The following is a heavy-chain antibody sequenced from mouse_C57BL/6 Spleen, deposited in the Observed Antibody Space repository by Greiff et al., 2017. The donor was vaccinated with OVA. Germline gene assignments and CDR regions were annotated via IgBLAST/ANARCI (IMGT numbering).Heavy chain of an antibody. J-gene: IGHJ2*01. CDR2: ISSGGSYT. V-gene: IGHV5-6*01. CDR3: ARQDGNYEYYFDY. Sequence: EVKLQESGGDLVKPGGSLKLSCAASGFTFSSYGMSWVRQTPDKRLEWVATISSGGSYTYYPDSVKGRFTISRDNAKNTLYLQMSSLKSEDTAMYYCARQDGNYEYYFDYWGQGTTLTVSS. D-gene: IGHD2-1*01. CDR1: GFTFSSYG.